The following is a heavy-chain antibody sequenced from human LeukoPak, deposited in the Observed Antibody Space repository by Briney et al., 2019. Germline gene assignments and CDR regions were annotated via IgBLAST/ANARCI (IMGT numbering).Heavy chain of an antibody. V-gene: IGHV4-59*01. Sequence: SETLSLTCTVSGGSIRSYYWSWIRQPPGKGLEWIGYIYYSGSTYYNPSLKSRVTISVDTSNNQFSLKLSSVTAADTAVYYCARLGPYSSSWYYFHSWGQGTLVTVSS. D-gene: IGHD6-13*01. CDR2: IYYSGST. CDR1: GGSIRSYY. J-gene: IGHJ4*02. CDR3: ARLGPYSSSWYYFHS.